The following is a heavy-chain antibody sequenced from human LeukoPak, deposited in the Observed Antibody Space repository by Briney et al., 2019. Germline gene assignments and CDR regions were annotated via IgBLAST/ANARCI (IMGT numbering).Heavy chain of an antibody. CDR3: ARGLLSGYDYYFDY. Sequence: ASVKVSCKASGGTFSSYAISWVRQAPGQGLEWMGRILPILGIANYAQKFQGRVTITADKSTSTAYMELSSLRSEDTAVYYCARGLLSGYDYYFDYWGQGTLVTVSS. CDR2: ILPILGIA. J-gene: IGHJ4*02. V-gene: IGHV1-69*04. D-gene: IGHD5-12*01. CDR1: GGTFSSYA.